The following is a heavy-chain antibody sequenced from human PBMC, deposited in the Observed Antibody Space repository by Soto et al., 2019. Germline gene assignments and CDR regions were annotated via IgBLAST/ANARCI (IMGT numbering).Heavy chain of an antibody. CDR2: INPNSGGT. CDR1: GYTLTGDY. CDR3: ARSRVITIFGVVTDPIFDY. Sequence: ASLKVSCKASGYTLTGDYMHRVRQAPGQGLEWMGWINPNSGGTNYAQKFQGRVTMTRDTSISTAYMELSRLRSDDTAVYYCARSRVITIFGVVTDPIFDYWGKGTLVTVSS. J-gene: IGHJ4*02. D-gene: IGHD3-3*01. V-gene: IGHV1-2*02.